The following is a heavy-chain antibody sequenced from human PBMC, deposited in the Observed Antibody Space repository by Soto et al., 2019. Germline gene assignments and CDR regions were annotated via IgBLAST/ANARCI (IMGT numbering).Heavy chain of an antibody. CDR1: GGSISSSSYY. D-gene: IGHD1-26*01. Sequence: SETLSLTCTVSGGSISSSSYYWCWIRQPPGKGLEWIGSIYYSGSTYYNPSLKSRVTISVDTSKNQFSLKLSSVTAADTAVYYCARVGATTDYWGQGTLVTVSS. V-gene: IGHV4-39*01. CDR3: ARVGATTDY. J-gene: IGHJ4*02. CDR2: IYYSGST.